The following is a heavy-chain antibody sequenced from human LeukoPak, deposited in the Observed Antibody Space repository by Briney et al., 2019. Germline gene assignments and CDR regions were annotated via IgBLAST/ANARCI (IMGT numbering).Heavy chain of an antibody. V-gene: IGHV4-4*07. CDR2: IYTSGST. CDR1: GGSISSYY. D-gene: IGHD1-14*01. CDR3: ARFNTRNRGLDAFDI. Sequence: SETLSLTCTVSGGSISSYYWSWIRQPAGKGLEWIGRIYTSGSTNYNPSLKSRVTMSVDTSKNQFSLKLSSVTAADTAVYYCARFNTRNRGLDAFDIWGQGTMVTVSS. J-gene: IGHJ3*02.